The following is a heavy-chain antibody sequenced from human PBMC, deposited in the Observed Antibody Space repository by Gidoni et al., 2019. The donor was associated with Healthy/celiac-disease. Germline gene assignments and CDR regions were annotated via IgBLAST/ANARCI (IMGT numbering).Heavy chain of an antibody. J-gene: IGHJ2*01. CDR1: GYSFTSYW. CDR3: ARQARAIFGVVIDYWYFDL. CDR2: IYPGDSDT. D-gene: IGHD3-3*01. V-gene: IGHV5-51*01. Sequence: EVQLVQSGAEVKKPGEALKISCKGSGYSFTSYWLGWVRQMPGKGLEWMGIIYPGDSDTRYSPSFQGQVTISADKSISTAYLQWSSLKASDTAMYYCARQARAIFGVVIDYWYFDLWGRGTLVTVSS.